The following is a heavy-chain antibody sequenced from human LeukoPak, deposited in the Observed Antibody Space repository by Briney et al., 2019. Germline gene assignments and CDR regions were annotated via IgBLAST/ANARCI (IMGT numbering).Heavy chain of an antibody. CDR3: ARGRRLTGYYDFDY. Sequence: GASVKVSCKASGYTFTSYDVNWVRQATGQGLEWMGWMNPNSGNTGYAQKFQGRVTMTRNTSISTAYMELGSLRSEDTAVYYCARGRRLTGYYDFDYWGQGTLVTVSS. D-gene: IGHD3-9*01. CDR2: MNPNSGNT. V-gene: IGHV1-8*01. CDR1: GYTFTSYD. J-gene: IGHJ4*02.